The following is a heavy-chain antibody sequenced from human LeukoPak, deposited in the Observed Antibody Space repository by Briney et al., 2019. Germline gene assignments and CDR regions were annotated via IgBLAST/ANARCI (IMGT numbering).Heavy chain of an antibody. J-gene: IGHJ4*02. CDR2: IIPILGIA. D-gene: IGHD6-13*01. Sequence: GSSVKVSCKASGGTFSSYAISWVRQAPGQGLEWMGRIIPILGIANYAQKFQGRVTITADKSTSTAYMELSSLRSEDTAVYYCARERMGSSWTPYYFDYWGQGTLVTVSS. CDR3: ARERMGSSWTPYYFDY. V-gene: IGHV1-69*04. CDR1: GGTFSSYA.